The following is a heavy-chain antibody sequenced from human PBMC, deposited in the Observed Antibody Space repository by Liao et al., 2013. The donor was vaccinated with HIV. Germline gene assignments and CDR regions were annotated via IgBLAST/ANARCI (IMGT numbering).Heavy chain of an antibody. CDR1: GGSISSYY. Sequence: QVQLQESGPGLVKPSETLSLTCTVSGGSISSYYWSWIRQPAGKGLEWIGRIYTSGSTNYNPSLKSRVTMSVDTSKNQFSLKLSSVTAADTAVYYCAKLGYSSSWYWFDPWGQGTLVTVSS. D-gene: IGHD6-13*01. CDR2: IYTSGST. CDR3: AKLGYSSSWYWFDP. V-gene: IGHV4-4*07. J-gene: IGHJ5*02.